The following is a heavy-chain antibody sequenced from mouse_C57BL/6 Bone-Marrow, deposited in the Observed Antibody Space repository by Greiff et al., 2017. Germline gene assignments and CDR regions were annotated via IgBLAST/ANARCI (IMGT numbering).Heavy chain of an antibody. CDR2: IDPSDSET. CDR1: GYTFTSYW. CDR3: ERSYYGNYFDY. J-gene: IGHJ2*01. V-gene: IGHV1-52*01. Sequence: QVQLQQPGAELVRPGSSVKLSCKASGYTFTSYWMHWVKQRPIQGLEWIGNIDPSDSETHYNQKFKDKATLTVDKSSSTAYMQLSSLTSEDSAVYYGERSYYGNYFDYWGQGTTLTVSS. D-gene: IGHD1-1*01.